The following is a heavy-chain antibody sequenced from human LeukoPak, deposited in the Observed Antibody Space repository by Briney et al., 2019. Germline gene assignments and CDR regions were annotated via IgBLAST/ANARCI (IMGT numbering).Heavy chain of an antibody. CDR2: IKQDGSEK. D-gene: IGHD3-22*01. J-gene: IGHJ3*02. V-gene: IGHV3-7*01. Sequence: AGGSLRLSCAASGFTFSSYWMSWVRQAPGKGLEWVANIKQDGSEKYYVDSVKGRFTISRDNAKNSLYLQMNSLRAEDTAVYYCARSRKGHDSSGYYFFPDAFDIWGQGTMVTVSS. CDR1: GFTFSSYW. CDR3: ARSRKGHDSSGYYFFPDAFDI.